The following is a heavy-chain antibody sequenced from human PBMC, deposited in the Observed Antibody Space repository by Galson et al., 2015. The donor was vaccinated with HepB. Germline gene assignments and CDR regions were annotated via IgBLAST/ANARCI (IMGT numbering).Heavy chain of an antibody. V-gene: IGHV1-2*02. Sequence: SVKVSCKASGYTFTGYYMHWVRQAPGQGLEWMGWINPNSGGTNYAQKFQGRVTMTTDTSTSTAYMELRSLRSDDTAVYYCARDLVVVVAATHDYYYYGMDVWGQGTTVTVSS. CDR1: GYTFTGYY. J-gene: IGHJ6*02. CDR3: ARDLVVVVAATHDYYYYGMDV. D-gene: IGHD2-15*01. CDR2: INPNSGGT.